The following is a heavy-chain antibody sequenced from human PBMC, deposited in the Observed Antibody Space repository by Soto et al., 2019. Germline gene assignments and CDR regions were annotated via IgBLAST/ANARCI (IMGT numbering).Heavy chain of an antibody. J-gene: IGHJ4*02. CDR3: AIPSWAGYCSSTSCYKPSQFDY. D-gene: IGHD2-2*02. CDR1: GFTFSSYG. CDR2: ISYDGSNK. V-gene: IGHV3-30*03. Sequence: PGGSLRLSCAASGFTFSSYGMHWVRQAPGKGLEWVAVISYDGSNKYYADSVKGRFTISRDNSKNTLYLQMNSLRAEDTAVYYCAIPSWAGYCSSTSCYKPSQFDYWGQGTLVTGSS.